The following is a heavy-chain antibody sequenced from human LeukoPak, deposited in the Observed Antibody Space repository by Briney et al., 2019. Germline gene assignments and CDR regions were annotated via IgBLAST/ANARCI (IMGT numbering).Heavy chain of an antibody. V-gene: IGHV3-7*01. CDR3: ARSTTGVTYSAY. Sequence: PGGSLRLSCAASGFTFSSYWMSWVRQAPGKGLEWVANIKQDGSEKYYVDSVKGRFTISRDDAKNSLYLQMNRLRAEDTAVYYCARSTTGVTYSAYWGQGTLVTVSS. D-gene: IGHD4-23*01. CDR2: IKQDGSEK. CDR1: GFTFSSYW. J-gene: IGHJ4*02.